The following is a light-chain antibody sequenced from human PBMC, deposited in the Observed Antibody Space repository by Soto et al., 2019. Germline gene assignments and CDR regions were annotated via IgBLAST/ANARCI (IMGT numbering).Light chain of an antibody. V-gene: IGKV3-20*01. J-gene: IGKJ4*01. CDR2: GAS. CDR1: RSVSSTY. CDR3: QQYGTSPLT. Sequence: EIVLTQSPGTLSLSPGERATLSCRASRSVSSTYLAWYQQRRGQAPRLRIYGASSTATGIPDRFSGSGSGTDFTLTISRLEPEDFSEYYCQQYGTSPLTFCGGTKVEIK.